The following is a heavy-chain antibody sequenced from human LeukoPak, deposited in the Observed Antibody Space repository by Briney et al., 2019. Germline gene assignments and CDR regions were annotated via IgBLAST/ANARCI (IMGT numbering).Heavy chain of an antibody. CDR2: ISVSGGVR. V-gene: IGHV3-48*02. J-gene: IGHJ4*02. D-gene: IGHD2/OR15-2a*01. CDR1: GYPFSSYS. Sequence: GGSLRLSCVASGYPFSSYSMNWIRQAPGKGLEWVSYISVSGGVRSYADSVKGRFTISRDDARNSLYLQMNSLKDEDTAVYYCARDRGYFYDQLDYWGRGTLVTVSS. CDR3: ARDRGYFYDQLDY.